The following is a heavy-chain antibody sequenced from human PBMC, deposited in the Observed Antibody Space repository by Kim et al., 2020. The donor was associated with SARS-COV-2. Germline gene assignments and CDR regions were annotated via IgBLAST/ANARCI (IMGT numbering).Heavy chain of an antibody. D-gene: IGHD2-2*01. Sequence: TQSLKSRVTISVDTSKNQFSLKLSSVTAADTAVYYCARRGVVPAAIGFDPWGQGTLVTVSS. V-gene: IGHV4-34*01. J-gene: IGHJ5*02. CDR3: ARRGVVPAAIGFDP.